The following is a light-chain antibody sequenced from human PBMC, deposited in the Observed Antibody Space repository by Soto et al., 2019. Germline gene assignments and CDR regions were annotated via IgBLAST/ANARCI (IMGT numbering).Light chain of an antibody. CDR1: QSVSSY. V-gene: IGKV3-11*01. CDR2: DAS. Sequence: EIVLTQSPGTLSLSPGERATLSFSSSQSVSSYLAWYQQKPGQAPRLLIYDASNRATGIPARFSGSGSGTDFTLTISRLEPEDFAVYYCQQRSNWPPITFGQGTRLEIK. J-gene: IGKJ5*01. CDR3: QQRSNWPPIT.